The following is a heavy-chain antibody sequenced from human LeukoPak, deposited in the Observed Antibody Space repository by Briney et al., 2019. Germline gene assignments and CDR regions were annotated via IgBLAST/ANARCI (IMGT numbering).Heavy chain of an antibody. D-gene: IGHD6-13*01. CDR1: GFTFNNYD. CDR2: VRYDGSNK. Sequence: GGSLRLSCAASGFTFNNYDMHWVRQAPGKGLEWVAFVRYDGSNKYYADSVKGRFTISRDNSKNTLYLQMNSLRAEDAAVFYCAKTSSTWYHFDYWGQGTLVTVSS. J-gene: IGHJ4*02. V-gene: IGHV3-30*02. CDR3: AKTSSTWYHFDY.